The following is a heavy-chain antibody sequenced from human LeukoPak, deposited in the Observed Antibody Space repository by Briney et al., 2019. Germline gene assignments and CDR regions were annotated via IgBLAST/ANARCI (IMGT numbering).Heavy chain of an antibody. CDR2: IYYSGST. Sequence: SETLSLTCTVAGGSISSSSYYWGWIRQPPGKGLEWIGSIYYSGSTYYNPSLKSRVTISVDTSKNQFSLKLSSVTAADTAVYYCARVYYYDSSGYYLFNAFGIWGQGTMVTVSS. CDR3: ARVYYYDSSGYYLFNAFGI. CDR1: GGSISSSSYY. J-gene: IGHJ3*02. V-gene: IGHV4-39*07. D-gene: IGHD3-22*01.